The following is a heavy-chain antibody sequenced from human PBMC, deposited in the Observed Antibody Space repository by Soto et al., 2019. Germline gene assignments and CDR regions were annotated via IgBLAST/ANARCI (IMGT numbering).Heavy chain of an antibody. J-gene: IGHJ5*02. Sequence: ASVKVSCKASGHTFTSYAMHWVRQAPGQRLEWMGWINAGNGNTKYSQKFQGRVTITRDTSASTAYMELSSLRSEDTAVYYCARAHCSSTSCYKDYFQDGGRWFDPWGQGTLVTVSS. CDR2: INAGNGNT. CDR1: GHTFTSYA. V-gene: IGHV1-3*01. D-gene: IGHD2-2*02. CDR3: ARAHCSSTSCYKDYFQDGGRWFDP.